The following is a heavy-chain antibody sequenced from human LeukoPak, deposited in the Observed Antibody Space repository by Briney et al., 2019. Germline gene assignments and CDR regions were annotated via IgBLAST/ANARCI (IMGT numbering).Heavy chain of an antibody. Sequence: ASVKVSCKASGGTLSSYAISWVRQAPGQGLEWMGRIIPIFGIANYAQKFQGRVTITADKSTSTAYMELSSLRSEDTAVYYCARDLGDGYNLNWFDPWGQGTLVTVSS. CDR3: ARDLGDGYNLNWFDP. CDR2: IIPIFGIA. CDR1: GGTLSSYA. V-gene: IGHV1-69*04. J-gene: IGHJ5*02. D-gene: IGHD5-24*01.